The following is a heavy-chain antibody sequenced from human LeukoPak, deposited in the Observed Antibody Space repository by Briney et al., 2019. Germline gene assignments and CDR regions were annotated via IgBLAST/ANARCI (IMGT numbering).Heavy chain of an antibody. V-gene: IGHV3-7*01. D-gene: IGHD1-26*01. J-gene: IGHJ4*02. CDR2: MNQDGSEN. CDR3: ARGGELLRPADY. Sequence: VANMNQDGSENYYVDSVKGRFTISRDNAKNSLYLQMNNLRAEDTAVYYCARGGELLRPADYWGQGTLVTVSS.